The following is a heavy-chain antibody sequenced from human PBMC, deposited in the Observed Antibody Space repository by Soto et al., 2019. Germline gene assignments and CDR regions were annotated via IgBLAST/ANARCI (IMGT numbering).Heavy chain of an antibody. V-gene: IGHV3-30-3*01. CDR1: GFTFSSYA. CDR2: ISYDGSNK. Sequence: GGSLRLSCAASGFTFSSYAMHWVRQAPGKGLEWVAVISYDGSNKYYADSVKGRFTISRDNSKNTLYLQMNSLRAEDTAVYYCAREAPVWLGFGYWGQGTLVTVSS. D-gene: IGHD6-19*01. J-gene: IGHJ4*02. CDR3: AREAPVWLGFGY.